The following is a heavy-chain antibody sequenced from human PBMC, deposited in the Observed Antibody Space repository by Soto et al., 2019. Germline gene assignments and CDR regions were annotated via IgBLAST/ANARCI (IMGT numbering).Heavy chain of an antibody. V-gene: IGHV4-4*07. CDR1: GGSISSYY. CDR3: AREYSSSWYGWFDP. J-gene: IGHJ5*02. CDR2: IYTSGST. D-gene: IGHD6-13*01. Sequence: SETLSLTCTVSGGSISSYYWSWIRQPAGKGLEWIGRIYTSGSTNYNPSLKSRVTMSVDTSKNQFSLKLSSVTATDTAVYYCAREYSSSWYGWFDPWGQGTLVTVSS.